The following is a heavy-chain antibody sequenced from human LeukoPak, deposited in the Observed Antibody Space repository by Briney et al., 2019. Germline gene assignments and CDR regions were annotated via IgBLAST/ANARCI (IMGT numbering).Heavy chain of an antibody. CDR3: ARGPNSSGWY. CDR2: IYTGGNT. J-gene: IGHJ4*02. D-gene: IGHD6-19*01. CDR1: GFSVSRNY. Sequence: PGRSLRLSCAASGFSVSRNYMSWVRQAPGKGLEWVSVIYTGGNTYYTDSVKGRFTISRDNSKNTLYLQMNSLRAEDTAVYYCARGPNSSGWYWGQGTLVTVSS. V-gene: IGHV3-53*01.